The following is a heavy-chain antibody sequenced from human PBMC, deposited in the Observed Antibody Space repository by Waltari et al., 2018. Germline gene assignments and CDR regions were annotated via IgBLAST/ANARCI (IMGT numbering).Heavy chain of an antibody. D-gene: IGHD1-26*01. V-gene: IGHV4-59*12. Sequence: QVQLQESGPGLVKPSETLSLTCTVSGGSISSYYWSWIRQPPGKGLEWIGSIYYSGSTYYNPSLKSRVTISVDTSKNQFSLKLSSVTAADTAVYYCARDQVGATPFFDYWGQGTLVTVSS. J-gene: IGHJ4*02. CDR1: GGSISSYY. CDR3: ARDQVGATPFFDY. CDR2: IYYSGST.